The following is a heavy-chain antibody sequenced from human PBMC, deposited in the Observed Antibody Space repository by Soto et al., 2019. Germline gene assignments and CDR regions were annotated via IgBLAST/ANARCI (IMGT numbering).Heavy chain of an antibody. Sequence: GPTLVNPTQTLTLTCTFSGFSLSTSNVLVGWIRQPPGKALEWLAFIYGNDDKRYSLSLRSRLTITKDTSKNQVVLTMTDMDPVDTATYYCAHRTTHLALDYWGQGTLVTVSS. V-gene: IGHV2-5*01. D-gene: IGHD1-1*01. CDR2: IYGNDDK. CDR3: AHRTTHLALDY. J-gene: IGHJ4*02. CDR1: GFSLSTSNVL.